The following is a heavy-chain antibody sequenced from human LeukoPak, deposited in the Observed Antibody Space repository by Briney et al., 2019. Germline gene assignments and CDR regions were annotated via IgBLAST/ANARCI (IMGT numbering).Heavy chain of an antibody. J-gene: IGHJ3*02. D-gene: IGHD6-6*01. Sequence: GGSLRLSCAASGFTVSTNYMSWVRQAPGKGPEWVTFIRYDGGNIYYGDSVKGRFTISRDNSKNTLYLQMNSLRAEDTAVYYCAKEFMVEQLVFRVCAFDIWGQGTTVTVFS. CDR2: IRYDGGNI. V-gene: IGHV3-30*02. CDR1: GFTVSTNY. CDR3: AKEFMVEQLVFRVCAFDI.